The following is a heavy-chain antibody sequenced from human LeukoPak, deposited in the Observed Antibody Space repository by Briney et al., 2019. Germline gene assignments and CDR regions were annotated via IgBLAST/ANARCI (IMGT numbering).Heavy chain of an antibody. Sequence: GGSLRLSCAASGFTFSSYSMNWVRQAPGKGLEWVSSISSSSSYIYYADSVKGRFTISKDNAKNSLYLQMNSLRAEDTAVYYCARDSGYDFWSGYYTWEGFYFDYWGQGTLVTVSS. CDR1: GFTFSSYS. CDR3: ARDSGYDFWSGYYTWEGFYFDY. J-gene: IGHJ4*02. V-gene: IGHV3-21*01. CDR2: ISSSSSYI. D-gene: IGHD3-3*01.